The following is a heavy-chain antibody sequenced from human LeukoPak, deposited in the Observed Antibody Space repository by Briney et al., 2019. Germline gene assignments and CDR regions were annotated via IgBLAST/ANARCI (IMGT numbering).Heavy chain of an antibody. Sequence: ASVKVSCKASGYTFTSYGISWVRQAPGQGLEWMGWISAYNGNTNYAQKFQGRVTMTRNTSISTAYMELSSLRSEDTAVYYCARQGEDQRYFDWSYFDYWGQGTLVTVSS. CDR1: GYTFTSYG. J-gene: IGHJ4*02. CDR3: ARQGEDQRYFDWSYFDY. V-gene: IGHV1-18*01. CDR2: ISAYNGNT. D-gene: IGHD3-9*01.